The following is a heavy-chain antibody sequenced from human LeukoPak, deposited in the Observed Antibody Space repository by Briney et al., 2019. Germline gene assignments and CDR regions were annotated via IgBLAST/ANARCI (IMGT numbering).Heavy chain of an antibody. CDR2: IYHSGST. D-gene: IGHD6-19*01. CDR3: ARHEDLMGSGWNDAFDI. J-gene: IGHJ3*02. CDR1: GGSLSSSNW. Sequence: SETLSLTCAVSGGSLSSSNWWSWVRQPPGKGLEWIGEIYHSGSTNYNPSLKSRVTISVDRSKNQFSLKLSSVTAADTAVYYCARHEDLMGSGWNDAFDIWGQGTMVTVSS. V-gene: IGHV4-4*02.